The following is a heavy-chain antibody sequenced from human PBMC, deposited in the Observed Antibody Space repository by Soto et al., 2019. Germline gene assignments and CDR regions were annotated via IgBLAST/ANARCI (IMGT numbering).Heavy chain of an antibody. CDR3: ARDHPRSGSYYRGIDY. Sequence: QVQLVQSGAEVKKPGASVKVSCKASGYTFTSYGISWVRKAPGQGREWMGWMSAYNGNTNYAQKLQGRVTLTTDTSTSPAYMELRSLRSDDTAVYYCARDHPRSGSYYRGIDYWGQGTLVTVSS. J-gene: IGHJ4*02. V-gene: IGHV1-18*01. D-gene: IGHD3-10*01. CDR1: GYTFTSYG. CDR2: MSAYNGNT.